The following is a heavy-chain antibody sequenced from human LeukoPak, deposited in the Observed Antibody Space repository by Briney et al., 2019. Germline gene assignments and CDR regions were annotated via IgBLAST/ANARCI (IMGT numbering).Heavy chain of an antibody. CDR2: VSYTRVAT. D-gene: IGHD5-18*01. J-gene: IGHJ3*01. V-gene: IGHV3-23*01. CDR1: GFTFSTFA. Sequence: GGSLRLSCAASGFTFSTFALRWVGQPPGKGLGWVSGVSYTRVATYYADSVKGRFTISRDDSENILYLQMNGLGAEDTAVYFCAKAFREFGTSSSYSSFDSWGQGTMVTVSS. CDR3: AKAFREFGTSSSYSSFDS.